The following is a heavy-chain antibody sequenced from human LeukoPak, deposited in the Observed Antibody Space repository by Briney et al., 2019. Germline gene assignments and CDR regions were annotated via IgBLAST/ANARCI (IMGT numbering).Heavy chain of an antibody. CDR2: IYYSGST. J-gene: IGHJ6*02. CDR1: GVSISSGGYY. Sequence: PSETLSLTCTVSGVSISSGGYYWSWTRQHPGKGLEWIGYIYYSGSTYYNPSLKSRVTISVDTSKNQFSLKLSSVTAADTAVYYCARGAVAVAANYYYYYGMDVWGQGTTVTVSS. V-gene: IGHV4-31*03. CDR3: ARGAVAVAANYYYYYGMDV. D-gene: IGHD6-19*01.